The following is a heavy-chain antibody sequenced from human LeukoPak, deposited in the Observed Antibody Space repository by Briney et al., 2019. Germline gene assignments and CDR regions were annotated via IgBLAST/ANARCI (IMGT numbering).Heavy chain of an antibody. D-gene: IGHD3-22*01. CDR3: AGACPNYDSSGYYQGYYYYYMDV. V-gene: IGHV4-34*01. Sequence: SETLSLTCAVYGGSFSGYYWSWIRQPPGKGLEWIGEINHSGSTNYNPSLKSRVTISVDTSKNQFSLKLSSVTAADTAVYYCAGACPNYDSSGYYQGYYYYYMDVWGKGTTVTVSS. CDR2: INHSGST. J-gene: IGHJ6*03. CDR1: GGSFSGYY.